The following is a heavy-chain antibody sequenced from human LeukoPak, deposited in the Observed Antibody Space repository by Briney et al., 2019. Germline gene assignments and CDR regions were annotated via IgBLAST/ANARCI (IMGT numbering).Heavy chain of an antibody. CDR3: ARGSYDSSDFEYFHH. CDR1: GYTFTGYY. J-gene: IGHJ1*01. V-gene: IGHV1-2*02. Sequence: ASVKVSCKASGYTFTGYYMDWVRQAPGQGLEWMGWINPNSGGTNYAQKFQGRVTMTRDTSIGTAYMELNRLRSDDTAVYYCARGSYDSSDFEYFHHWGQGTLVTVSS. D-gene: IGHD3-22*01. CDR2: INPNSGGT.